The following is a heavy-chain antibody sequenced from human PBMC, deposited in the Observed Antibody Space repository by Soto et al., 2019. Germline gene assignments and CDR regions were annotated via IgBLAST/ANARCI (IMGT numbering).Heavy chain of an antibody. Sequence: EVQLVEAGGGLVQPGGSLRLSCAASGFTLSDHYMDWVRQAPGKGLEWVARSRPKSRSYTTEYAASVRGRFTISRDELKNSLNLQMNSLKIEDTAVYYCVRGFNSFDAWGQGTMVTVSS. CDR1: GFTLSDHY. J-gene: IGHJ3*01. CDR2: SRPKSRSYTT. CDR3: VRGFNSFDA. V-gene: IGHV3-72*01.